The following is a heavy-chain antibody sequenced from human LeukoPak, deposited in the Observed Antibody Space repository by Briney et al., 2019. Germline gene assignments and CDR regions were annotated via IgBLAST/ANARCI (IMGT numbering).Heavy chain of an antibody. Sequence: GGSLRLSCAASGFTFSSFAMSWIRQAPGKGLEWVSSVSTSGVGTYYADSVRGRFTISRDNSKGTVYLQMNSLRPEDTAVYYCAKDDAWLQYGNWGRGTLVTVSS. CDR3: AKDDAWLQYGN. J-gene: IGHJ4*02. V-gene: IGHV3-23*01. CDR1: GFTFSSFA. CDR2: VSTSGVGT. D-gene: IGHD5-24*01.